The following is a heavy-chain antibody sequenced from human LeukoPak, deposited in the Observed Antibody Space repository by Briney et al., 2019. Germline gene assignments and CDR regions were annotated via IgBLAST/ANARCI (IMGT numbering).Heavy chain of an antibody. Sequence: GGSLRLSCAASGFTFSSYAMSWVRQAPGKGLEWVSAISGSGGSTYYADSVKGRFTISRDNSKNTLYLQMNSLRAEDTAVYYCAKHGSTSCYLHRYMDVWGKGTTVTVSS. CDR3: AKHGSTSCYLHRYMDV. D-gene: IGHD2-2*01. CDR1: GFTFSSYA. CDR2: ISGSGGST. J-gene: IGHJ6*03. V-gene: IGHV3-23*01.